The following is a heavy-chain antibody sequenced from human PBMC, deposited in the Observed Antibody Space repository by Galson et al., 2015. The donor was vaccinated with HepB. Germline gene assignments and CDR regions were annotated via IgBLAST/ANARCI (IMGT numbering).Heavy chain of an antibody. CDR2: ISTSSGRT. D-gene: IGHD2/OR15-2a*01. Sequence: SLRLSCAASGFSFRNYAMSWVRQAPGKGLEWVSDISTSSGRTDYADSVKGRFTISRDNSKNTLYLQMNSLRAEDTAVYYCAEQGGYYPFDHWGQGTLVTVSS. CDR1: GFSFRNYA. J-gene: IGHJ4*02. V-gene: IGHV3-23*01. CDR3: AEQGGYYPFDH.